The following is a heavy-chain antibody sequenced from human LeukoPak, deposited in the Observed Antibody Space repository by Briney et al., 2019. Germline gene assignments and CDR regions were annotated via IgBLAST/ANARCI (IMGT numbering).Heavy chain of an antibody. Sequence: SETLSLTCTVSGGSISSGDYYWSWLRQPPGKGLEWIGYIYYSGSTYYNPSLKSRVTISVDTSKNQFSLKLSSVTAADTAVYYCAREGVVVVFDAFDIWGQGTMVTVSS. CDR2: IYYSGST. CDR1: GGSISSGDYY. D-gene: IGHD2-2*01. V-gene: IGHV4-30-4*01. J-gene: IGHJ3*02. CDR3: AREGVVVVFDAFDI.